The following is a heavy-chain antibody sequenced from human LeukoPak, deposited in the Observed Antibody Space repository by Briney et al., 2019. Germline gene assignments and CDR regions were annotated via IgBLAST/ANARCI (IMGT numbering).Heavy chain of an antibody. CDR3: AKDLYAMIVVVLDAFDI. Sequence: GGSLRLSCAASGFTFSSYAMSWVRQAPGKGLEWVSAISGSGGSTYYADSVKGRFTISRDNSKNTLYLQMNSLRAEDTAVYYCAKDLYAMIVVVLDAFDIWGQGTMVTVSS. D-gene: IGHD3-22*01. CDR2: ISGSGGST. J-gene: IGHJ3*02. CDR1: GFTFSSYA. V-gene: IGHV3-23*01.